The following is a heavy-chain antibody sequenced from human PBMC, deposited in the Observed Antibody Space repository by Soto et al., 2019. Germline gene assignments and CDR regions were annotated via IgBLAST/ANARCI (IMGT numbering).Heavy chain of an antibody. CDR1: GYSSNSVHF. D-gene: IGHD2-2*01. CDR2: LSQNGGT. CDR3: AATTLPGARFYGMDV. V-gene: IGHV4-38-2*01. Sequence: PSETLSLACVDSGYSSNSVHFWGWIRQPSGKGLQWIGSLSQNGGTYRNPSLRSRVTLSVDTSKNQFSLKLTSVTAADAAVYYCAATTLPGARFYGMDVWGQGSTVTVSS. J-gene: IGHJ6*02.